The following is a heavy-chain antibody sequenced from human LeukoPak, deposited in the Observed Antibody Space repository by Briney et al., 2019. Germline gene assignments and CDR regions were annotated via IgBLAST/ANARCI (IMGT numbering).Heavy chain of an antibody. Sequence: GGSLRLSCEASGFTFSDHALHWVRQAPGKGLEWVAVISYDGSKKYYADSVKGRFTISRDNAKNSLYLQMNSLRAEDTAVYYCARDRPRVEYQPLRVYYFDYWGQGTLVTVSS. CDR3: ARDRPRVEYQPLRVYYFDY. J-gene: IGHJ4*02. V-gene: IGHV3-30-3*01. CDR2: ISYDGSKK. D-gene: IGHD2-2*01. CDR1: GFTFSDHA.